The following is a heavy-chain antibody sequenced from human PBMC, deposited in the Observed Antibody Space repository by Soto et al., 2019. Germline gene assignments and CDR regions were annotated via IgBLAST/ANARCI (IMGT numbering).Heavy chain of an antibody. V-gene: IGHV4-59*01. J-gene: IGHJ6*02. D-gene: IGHD3-3*01. Sequence: SETLSLTCSFSGGSISRDYWTWIRQPPGGGLELVGNIYSSGTTNYNPCLKSRVTISIDTSKNQVSLKLNAVTAADPAVYFWEREYYDFWSVTFSYYGMDVGRQGTTFT. CDR1: GGSISRDY. CDR3: EREYYDFWSVTFSYYGMDV. CDR2: IYSSGTT.